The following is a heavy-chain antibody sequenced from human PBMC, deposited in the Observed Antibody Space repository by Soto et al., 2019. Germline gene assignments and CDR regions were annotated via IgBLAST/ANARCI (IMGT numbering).Heavy chain of an antibody. J-gene: IGHJ4*02. V-gene: IGHV4-34*01. CDR3: AQTVVVATLVMDY. CDR1: GGSFSGYY. D-gene: IGHD2-15*01. CDR2: INHSGST. Sequence: PSETLSLTCAVYGGSFSGYYRSWIRQPPGKGLEWIGEINHSGSTNYNPSLKSRVTISVDTSKNQFSLKLSSVTAADTAVYYCAQTVVVATLVMDYWGQGTLVTVSS.